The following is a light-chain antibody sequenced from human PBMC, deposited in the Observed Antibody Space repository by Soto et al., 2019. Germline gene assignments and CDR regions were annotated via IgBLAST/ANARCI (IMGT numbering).Light chain of an antibody. Sequence: DIQMTQSPSSVSASVGDRVTITCQASQDISNYLNWYQQKPGKAPKVLIYDASNLGTGVPSRFSGSGSGTDFTFSISSLQPEDVATYYCQQYDGLPTFGQGTRLEIK. CDR3: QQYDGLPT. CDR2: DAS. CDR1: QDISNY. J-gene: IGKJ5*01. V-gene: IGKV1-33*01.